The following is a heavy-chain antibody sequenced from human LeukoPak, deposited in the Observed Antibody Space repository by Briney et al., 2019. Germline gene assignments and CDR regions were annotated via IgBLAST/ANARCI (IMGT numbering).Heavy chain of an antibody. CDR1: GYMFTDYD. CDR3: ARFHRHQLPKSDY. D-gene: IGHD1-14*01. CDR2: MNPYSGST. V-gene: IGHV1-8*01. J-gene: IGHJ4*02. Sequence: GASVKVSCTTSGYMFTDYDINWVRQATGQGLEWMGWMNPYSGSTGYAQNFQGRVTMTRDTSITTAYMELSSLTSEDTAVYYCARFHRHQLPKSDYWGQGTLVTVSS.